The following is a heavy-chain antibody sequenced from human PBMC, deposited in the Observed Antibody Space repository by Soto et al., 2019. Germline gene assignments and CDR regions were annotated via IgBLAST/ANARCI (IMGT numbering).Heavy chain of an antibody. CDR2: ISAYNGNT. V-gene: IGHV1-18*01. J-gene: IGHJ4*02. Sequence: QVQLVQSGAEVKKPGASVKVSCKASGYTFTSYGITWVRQAPGQGLEWMGWISAYNGNTKYAQKLLGRVTMTTDTSTRTAYMALRSLGAYDSAGYSCARDPTYFDYWGPGTLVTVSS. CDR3: ARDPTYFDY. CDR1: GYTFTSYG.